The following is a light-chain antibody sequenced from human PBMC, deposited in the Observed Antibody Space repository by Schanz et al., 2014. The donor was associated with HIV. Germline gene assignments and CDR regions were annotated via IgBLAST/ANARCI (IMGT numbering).Light chain of an antibody. CDR3: QQYGTSPRT. Sequence: EIVMTQSPATLSVSPGEKVTLSCRASQSVGTNLAWYQQKPGQAPRLLIYGASSRATGIPDRFSGSGSGTDFTLTISRLEPEDFAVYYCQQYGTSPRTFGQGTKVEIK. J-gene: IGKJ1*01. CDR2: GAS. CDR1: QSVGTN. V-gene: IGKV3-20*01.